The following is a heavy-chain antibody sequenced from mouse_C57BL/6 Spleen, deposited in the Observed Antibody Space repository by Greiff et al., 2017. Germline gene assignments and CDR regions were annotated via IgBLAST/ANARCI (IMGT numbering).Heavy chain of an antibody. D-gene: IGHD1-1*01. CDR3: ALSTTVVAYWYFDV. CDR1: GYTFTSYW. CDR2: IDPSDSYT. V-gene: IGHV1-69*01. Sequence: VQLQQPGAELVMPGASVKLSCKASGYTFTSYWMHWVKQRPGQGLEWIGEIDPSDSYTNYNQKFKGKSTLTVDKSSSTAYMQLSSLTSEDSAVYYCALSTTVVAYWYFDVWGTGTTVTVSS. J-gene: IGHJ1*03.